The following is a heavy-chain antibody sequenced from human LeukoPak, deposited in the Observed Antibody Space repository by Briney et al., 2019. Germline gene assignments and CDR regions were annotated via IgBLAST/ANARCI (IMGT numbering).Heavy chain of an antibody. J-gene: IGHJ6*03. CDR1: GGSISSYY. CDR2: IYTSGST. V-gene: IGHV4-4*07. D-gene: IGHD4-11*01. CDR3: ARHDYNYYYYYYMDV. Sequence: ASETLSLTCTVSGGSISSYYWSWIRQPAGKGLEWIGRIYTSGSTNYNPSLKSRVTMSVDTSKNQFSLKLSSVTAADTAVYYCARHDYNYYYYYYMDVWGKGTTVTVSS.